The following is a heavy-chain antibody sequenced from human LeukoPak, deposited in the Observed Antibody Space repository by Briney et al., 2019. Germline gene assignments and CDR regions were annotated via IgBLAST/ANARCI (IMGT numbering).Heavy chain of an antibody. CDR1: GYTFTSYY. CDR2: INPSGGST. D-gene: IGHD3-22*01. V-gene: IGHV1-46*01. CDR3: ARDWGLNYYDSSSYLDF. J-gene: IGHJ4*02. Sequence: ASVKVSCKASGYTFTSYYMHWVRQAPGQGLEWMGIINPSGGSTSYAQKFQGRVTMTRDTSTSTVYMELSSLRSEDTAVYYCARDWGLNYYDSSSYLDFWGQGTLVTVSS.